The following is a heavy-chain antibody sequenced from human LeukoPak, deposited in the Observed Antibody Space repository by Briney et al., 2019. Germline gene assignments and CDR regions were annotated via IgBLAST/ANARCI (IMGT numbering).Heavy chain of an antibody. CDR1: GYTFTSYY. Sequence: WASVKVSCKASGYTFTSYYMHWVRQAPGQGLEWMGIINPSGGSTSYAQKFQGRVTMTRDMSTSTVYMELSSLRSEDTAVYYCARDPLYCGSSTSCYYYYMDVWGKGTTVTVSS. J-gene: IGHJ6*03. D-gene: IGHD2-2*01. CDR2: INPSGGST. V-gene: IGHV1-46*01. CDR3: ARDPLYCGSSTSCYYYYMDV.